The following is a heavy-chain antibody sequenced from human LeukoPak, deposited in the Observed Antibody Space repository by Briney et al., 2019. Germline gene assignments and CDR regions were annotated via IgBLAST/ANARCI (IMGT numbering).Heavy chain of an antibody. Sequence: PGGSLRLSCAASGFLFRSYSMKGVRQAPGKGLEWVSSISSSSSYIYYADSVKGRFTISRDNAKNSLYLQMNSLRAEDTAVYYCARGGTYQPLHGYWGQGTLVTVSS. V-gene: IGHV3-21*01. CDR3: ARGGTYQPLHGY. CDR2: ISSSSSYI. J-gene: IGHJ4*02. CDR1: GFLFRSYS. D-gene: IGHD2-2*01.